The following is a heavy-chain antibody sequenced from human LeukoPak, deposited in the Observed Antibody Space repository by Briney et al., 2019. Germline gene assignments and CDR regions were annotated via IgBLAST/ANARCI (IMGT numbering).Heavy chain of an antibody. Sequence: GGSLRLSCAASGFTFSSYAMSWVRQAPGKGLEWVSGFSASGGSTYYADSVKGRFTISRDNSKNTLYLQMYSLRAEDTAVYYCAKGNSGSYLMHFDYWGQGTLVTVSS. CDR1: GFTFSSYA. CDR2: FSASGGST. J-gene: IGHJ4*02. CDR3: AKGNSGSYLMHFDY. D-gene: IGHD1-26*01. V-gene: IGHV3-23*01.